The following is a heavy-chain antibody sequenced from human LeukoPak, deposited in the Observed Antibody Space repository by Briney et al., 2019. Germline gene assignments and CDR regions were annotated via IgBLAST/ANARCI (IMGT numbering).Heavy chain of an antibody. Sequence: GGSLRLSCAASGFTFSHYWMTWVRQAPGKGLEWVANIKQDGSEKYYVDSVKGRFTISRDNAKNSLYLQMNSLRAEDTAVYFCASYRYSSSCYMYWGQGTLVTVSS. CDR3: ASYRYSSSCYMY. CDR2: IKQDGSEK. D-gene: IGHD6-13*01. V-gene: IGHV3-7*01. J-gene: IGHJ4*02. CDR1: GFTFSHYW.